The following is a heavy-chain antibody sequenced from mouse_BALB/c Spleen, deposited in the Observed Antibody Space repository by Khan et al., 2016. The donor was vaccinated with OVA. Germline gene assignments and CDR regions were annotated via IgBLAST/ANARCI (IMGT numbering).Heavy chain of an antibody. V-gene: IGHV2-9*02. J-gene: IGHJ2*01. CDR1: GFSLTSYG. D-gene: IGHD1-3*01. Sequence: QVQLKESGPGLVAPSQSLSITCTVSGFSLTSYGVHWVRQPPGTGLEWLGVIWAGGSTNYNSALMSRLSISKDNSKSPVFFKMNRLQTDDTAMYYCARLEDIGGQGTTLTVSA. CDR2: IWAGGST. CDR3: ARLEDI.